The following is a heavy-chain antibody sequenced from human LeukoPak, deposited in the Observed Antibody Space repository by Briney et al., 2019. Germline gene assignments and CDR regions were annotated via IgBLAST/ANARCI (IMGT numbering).Heavy chain of an antibody. CDR2: ISSSSSYI. V-gene: IGHV3-21*01. D-gene: IGHD6-19*01. J-gene: IGHJ6*03. CDR1: GFTFSSYS. Sequence: NTGGSLRLSCAASGFTFSSYSMNWVRQAPGKGLEWVSSISSSSSYIYYADSGKGRFTISRDNAKNSLYLQMNSLRAEDTAVYYCASIPYSSGWYPRPYLILRSLVQGYYYMDVWGKGTTVTVSS. CDR3: ASIPYSSGWYPRPYLILRSLVQGYYYMDV.